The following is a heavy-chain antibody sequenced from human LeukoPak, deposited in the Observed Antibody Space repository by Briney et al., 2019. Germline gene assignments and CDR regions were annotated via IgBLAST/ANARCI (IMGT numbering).Heavy chain of an antibody. CDR3: AKDGVPTVTRGRYFDY. D-gene: IGHD4-17*01. V-gene: IGHV3-21*01. J-gene: IGHJ4*02. CDR1: GFTFSSYS. CDR2: ISSSSSYI. Sequence: GGSLRLSCAASGFTFSSYSMNWVRQAPGKGLEWVSSISSSSSYIYYADSVKGRFTISRDNAKNSLYLQMNSLRAEDTAVYYCAKDGVPTVTRGRYFDYWGQGTLVTVSS.